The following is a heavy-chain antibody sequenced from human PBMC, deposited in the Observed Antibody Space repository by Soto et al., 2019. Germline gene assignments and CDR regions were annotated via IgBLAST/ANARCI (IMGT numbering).Heavy chain of an antibody. CDR3: ARDNAPVAGTSRPGY. CDR2: ISYDGTNK. V-gene: IGHV3-30-3*01. Sequence: QVQLVESGGGVGQHGRSLRLSCAASGFTFSSYAMHWVRQAPGKGLEWVAIISYDGTNKYYADSVKGRFTISRDNSKNTLYLQMNSLRGDDTAVYYCARDNAPVAGTSRPGYWGQGTLVTVSS. J-gene: IGHJ4*02. CDR1: GFTFSSYA. D-gene: IGHD6-19*01.